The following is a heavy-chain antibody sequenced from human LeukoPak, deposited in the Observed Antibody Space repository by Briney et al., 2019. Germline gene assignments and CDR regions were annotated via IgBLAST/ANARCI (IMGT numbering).Heavy chain of an antibody. J-gene: IGHJ4*02. CDR2: LSYSGGST. CDR1: GFTFSSYA. CDR3: ARAKSGSYSPFDY. Sequence: PGGSLRLSCAASGFTFSSYAMSWVRQAPGKGLEWVSGLSYSGGSTYYADSVKGRFTISRDNSWNTLYLQMNSLRAEDTAVYYCARAKSGSYSPFDYWGQGTLVTVSS. V-gene: IGHV3-23*01. D-gene: IGHD1-26*01.